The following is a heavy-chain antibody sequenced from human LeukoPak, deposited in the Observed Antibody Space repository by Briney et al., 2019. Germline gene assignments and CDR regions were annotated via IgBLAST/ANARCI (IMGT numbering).Heavy chain of an antibody. CDR1: GFTFSSDW. J-gene: IGHJ4*02. Sequence: PGGSLRLSCAASGFTFSSDWMSWGRQAPGKGLGLVANVKQDGSEKYYVDSVKGRYTISRDNAKNSLYLQMNSLRGEDTAVYYCATYRQVLLPFESWGQGTLVTVSS. D-gene: IGHD2-8*02. CDR2: VKQDGSEK. CDR3: ATYRQVLLPFES. V-gene: IGHV3-7*01.